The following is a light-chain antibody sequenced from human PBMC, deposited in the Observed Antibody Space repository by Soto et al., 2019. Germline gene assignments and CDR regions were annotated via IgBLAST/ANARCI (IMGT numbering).Light chain of an antibody. CDR2: AAS. CDR3: QQSHSAPLT. V-gene: IGKV1-39*01. J-gene: IGKJ4*01. Sequence: DIQMAQFPSSLSASVGDRVTITCATSQNIATHLNWYRQKSGESPRLLIHAASTLASGVASRFSGSGSGTEFTLTITSLQADDFATYYCQQSHSAPLTFGGGTRVEI. CDR1: QNIATH.